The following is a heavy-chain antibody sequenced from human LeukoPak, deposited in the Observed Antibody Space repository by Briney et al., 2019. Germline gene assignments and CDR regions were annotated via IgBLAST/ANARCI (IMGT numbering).Heavy chain of an antibody. CDR3: AGAPYNFWSTYLDY. V-gene: IGHV4-38-2*01. J-gene: IGHJ4*02. D-gene: IGHD3-3*01. CDR1: GSSISSGYY. Sequence: SETLSLTCAVSGSSISSGYYWGWIRQRPGKGLEWIGSISHGGSTYYSPSLKSRLTISVDTSKNQFSLNLSSVTAADTAVYYCAGAPYNFWSTYLDYWGQGTLVTVSS. CDR2: ISHGGST.